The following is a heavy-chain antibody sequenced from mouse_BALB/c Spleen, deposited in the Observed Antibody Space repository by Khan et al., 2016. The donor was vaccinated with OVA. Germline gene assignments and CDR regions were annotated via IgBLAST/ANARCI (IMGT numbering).Heavy chain of an antibody. D-gene: IGHD2-12*01. CDR1: GDSITSGY. V-gene: IGHV3-8*02. CDR2: IIYTGYT. CDR3: ARSTYRYAFVY. Sequence: EVKLEESGPSLVKPSQTLSLTCSVTGDSITSGYWNWIRKFPGNKLEYMGYIIYTGYTYYNPSLKSRISITRHTSKNQYYLPLSSVTDEDTATYYCARSTYRYAFVYWGQGTLVTVSA. J-gene: IGHJ3*01.